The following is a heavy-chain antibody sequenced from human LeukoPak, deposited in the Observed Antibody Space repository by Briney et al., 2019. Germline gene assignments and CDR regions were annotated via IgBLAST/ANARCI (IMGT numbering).Heavy chain of an antibody. CDR1: GFTFSSSW. Sequence: PGGSLRLSCAASGFTFSSSWMSWVRQAPGKGLVWVSRINSDGSSTSYADSVKGRFTISRDNAKNTLYLQMNSLRAEDTAVYYCARDGVTPYYYYYMDVWGKGTTVTVSS. J-gene: IGHJ6*03. CDR3: ARDGVTPYYYYYMDV. D-gene: IGHD2-21*02. CDR2: INSDGSST. V-gene: IGHV3-74*01.